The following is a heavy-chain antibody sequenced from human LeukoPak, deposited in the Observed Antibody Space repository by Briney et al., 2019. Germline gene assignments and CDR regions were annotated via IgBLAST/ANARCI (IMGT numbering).Heavy chain of an antibody. V-gene: IGHV3-21*01. CDR3: ARHHNPSLYDILTGPFLEPFDY. CDR1: AFTFSSYS. D-gene: IGHD3-9*01. CDR2: ISSSSSYI. Sequence: GGSLRLSCAVSAFTFSSYSMNWVRQAPGKGLEWVSSISSSSSYIYYADSVKGRFTISRDNAKNSLYLQMNSLRAEDTAVYFCARHHNPSLYDILTGPFLEPFDYWGQGTLVTVSS. J-gene: IGHJ4*02.